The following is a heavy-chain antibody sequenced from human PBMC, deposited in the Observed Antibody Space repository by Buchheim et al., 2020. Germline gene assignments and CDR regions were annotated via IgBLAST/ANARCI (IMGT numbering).Heavy chain of an antibody. D-gene: IGHD4-17*01. CDR2: IYHSGST. CDR1: VGSISSGGYS. J-gene: IGHJ4*02. Sequence: QLQLQESGSGLVKPSQTLSPTCAVSVGSISSGGYSWRWIRQPPGKGLEWIGYIYHSGSTYYNPSLKSRVTISVDRSKNQFSLKLSSVTAADTAVYYCARETTVRGFDYWGQGTL. V-gene: IGHV4-30-2*01. CDR3: ARETTVRGFDY.